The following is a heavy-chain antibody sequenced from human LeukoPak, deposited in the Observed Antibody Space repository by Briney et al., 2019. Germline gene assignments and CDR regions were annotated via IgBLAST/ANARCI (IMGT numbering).Heavy chain of an antibody. V-gene: IGHV3-66*01. CDR1: GFIVSSNY. CDR2: IFRGDGT. CDR3: VKEVPGTTIYD. J-gene: IGHJ4*02. Sequence: GGSLGLSCVASGFIVSSNYMSWVRQAPGKGLEWVAVIFRGDGTYHADSVKGRFTISRDTSKNTVYLHMNSLTAEDTAVYYCVKEVPGTTIYDWGQGILVTVSS. D-gene: IGHD4-11*01.